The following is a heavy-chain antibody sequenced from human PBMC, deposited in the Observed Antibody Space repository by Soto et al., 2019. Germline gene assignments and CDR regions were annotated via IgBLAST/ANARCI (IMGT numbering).Heavy chain of an antibody. CDR3: ARGAFDSSGYYPYYYYGMDV. CDR2: IYPGDSDT. Sequence: PGESLKISCQGSGYSFTSYWIGWVRQMPGKGLEWMGIIYPGDSDTRYSPSFQGQVTISADKSISTAYLQWSSLKASDTAMYYCARGAFDSSGYYPYYYYGMDVWGQGTTVTVSS. D-gene: IGHD3-22*01. V-gene: IGHV5-51*01. CDR1: GYSFTSYW. J-gene: IGHJ6*02.